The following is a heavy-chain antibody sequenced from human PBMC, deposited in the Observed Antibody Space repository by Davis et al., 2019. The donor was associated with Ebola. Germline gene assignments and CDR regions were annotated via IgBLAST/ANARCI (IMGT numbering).Heavy chain of an antibody. CDR2: ISASENSI. D-gene: IGHD2/OR15-2a*01. CDR1: GFTFSSYG. J-gene: IGHJ4*02. CDR3: VKDFTLSV. Sequence: PGGSLRLSCAASGFTFSSYGMNWVRQAPGKGPGWISYISASENSIYYADSVKGRFTISRDNSKNILYLEMNSVRAEDTAIYYCVKDFTLSVWGQGTLVTVSS. V-gene: IGHV3-23*01.